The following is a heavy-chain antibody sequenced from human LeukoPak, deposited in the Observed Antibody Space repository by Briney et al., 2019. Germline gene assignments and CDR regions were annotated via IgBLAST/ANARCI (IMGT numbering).Heavy chain of an antibody. V-gene: IGHV4-4*07. CDR3: AREGTDSWPPDDY. CDR2: IYTSGST. D-gene: IGHD1-1*01. J-gene: IGHJ4*02. CDR1: GGSISSYY. Sequence: SETLPLTCTVSGGSISSYYWSWIRQLAGKGLEWIGRIYTSGSTNYNPSLKSRVTMSVDTSKNQFSLKLSSVTAADTAVYYCAREGTDSWPPDDYWGQGTLVTVSS.